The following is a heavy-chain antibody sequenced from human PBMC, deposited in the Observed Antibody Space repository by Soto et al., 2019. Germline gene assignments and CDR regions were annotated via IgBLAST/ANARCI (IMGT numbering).Heavy chain of an antibody. CDR1: GGSFSGYY. V-gene: IGHV4-34*01. D-gene: IGHD3-16*02. CDR3: ARANYDYVWGSYRTHDFDI. CDR2: INHSGST. J-gene: IGHJ3*02. Sequence: PSETLSLTCAVYGGSFSGYYWSWIRQPPGKGLEWIGEINHSGSTNYNPSLKSRVTISVDTSKNQFSLKLSSVTAADTAVYYCARANYDYVWGSYRTHDFDIWGQGTMVT.